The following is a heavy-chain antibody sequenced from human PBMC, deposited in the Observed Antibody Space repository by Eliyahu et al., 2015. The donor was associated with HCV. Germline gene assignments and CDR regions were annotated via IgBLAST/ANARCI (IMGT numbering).Heavy chain of an antibody. V-gene: IGHV3-49*04. J-gene: IGHJ4*02. CDR3: TRDPLWLLADY. CDR2: IRSKAYGGTT. CDR1: GFTFGDYA. D-gene: IGHD3-16*01. Sequence: EVQLVESGGGLVRPGRSLRLSCTTSGFTFGDYAVSWVRQAPGEGLEWVAFIRSKAYGGTTEYAASVIGRFTISRDDSKSIAYLQMNSLKTEDTAVYYCTRDPLWLLADYWGQGTLVTVSS.